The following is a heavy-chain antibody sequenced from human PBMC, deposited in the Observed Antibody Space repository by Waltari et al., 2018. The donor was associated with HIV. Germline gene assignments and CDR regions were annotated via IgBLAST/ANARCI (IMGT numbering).Heavy chain of an antibody. CDR3: ARDVDRGRGNWFDP. Sequence: QVQLVQSGAEVKKPGASVKVSCKAPDYNFTLYAMHWPRQAPGQGFEWMGWINPDKGNTKYSQRFQDRVTITRDTSASTVYMDLMTLRSEDTAVYYCARDVDRGRGNWFDPWGQGTLVTVSS. CDR1: DYNFTLYA. D-gene: IGHD3-10*01. V-gene: IGHV1-3*01. J-gene: IGHJ5*02. CDR2: INPDKGNT.